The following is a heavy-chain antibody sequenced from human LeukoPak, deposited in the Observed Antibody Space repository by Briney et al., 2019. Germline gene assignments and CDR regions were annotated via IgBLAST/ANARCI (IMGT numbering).Heavy chain of an antibody. Sequence: PSQTLSLTCVISGGGASSNSAAWNWIRQSPSRGLEWLGRTYYRSKWYNDYAVSVKSLITINPDTSKNQFSLQLNSVTPEDTAVYFCAREGTVGASPLDCWGQGTLVTVSS. J-gene: IGHJ4*02. CDR2: TYYRSKWYN. CDR3: AREGTVGASPLDC. D-gene: IGHD1-26*01. V-gene: IGHV6-1*01. CDR1: GGGASSNSAA.